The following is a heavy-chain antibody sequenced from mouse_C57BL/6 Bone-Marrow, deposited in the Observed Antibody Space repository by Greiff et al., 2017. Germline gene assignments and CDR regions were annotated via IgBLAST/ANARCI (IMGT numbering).Heavy chain of an antibody. CDR1: GYTFTSYT. J-gene: IGHJ4*01. Sequence: QVQLQQSGAELARPGASVKMSCKASGYTFTSYTMHWVKQRPGQGLEWIGYINPSRGYTKYNQKFKDKATLTADKSSSTAYMQLSSLTSEDSAVYYCARCGLRDYAMDYWGQGTSVTVSS. V-gene: IGHV1-4*01. CDR2: INPSRGYT. CDR3: ARCGLRDYAMDY. D-gene: IGHD2-4*01.